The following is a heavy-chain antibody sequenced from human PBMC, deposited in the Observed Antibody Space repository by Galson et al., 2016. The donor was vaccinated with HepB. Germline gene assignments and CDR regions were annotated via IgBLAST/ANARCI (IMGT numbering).Heavy chain of an antibody. CDR3: ARGSTSGWYKCDY. Sequence: SLRLSCAVSGFTFNNYGMHWVRQAPGKGLQWVAVISYDGSTKYYADSLKGRFTISRDNSKNTLYLQMNSLSPEDTAVYYCARGSTSGWYKCDYWGRGTLVTVSS. CDR2: ISYDGSTK. V-gene: IGHV3-30*03. J-gene: IGHJ4*02. D-gene: IGHD6-19*01. CDR1: GFTFNNYG.